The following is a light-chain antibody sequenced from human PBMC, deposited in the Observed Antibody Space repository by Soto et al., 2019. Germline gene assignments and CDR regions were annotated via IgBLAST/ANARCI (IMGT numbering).Light chain of an antibody. V-gene: IGLV2-14*01. CDR3: TSYTSSSSYV. CDR1: SSDVGGYNY. CDR2: DVT. J-gene: IGLJ1*01. Sequence: VLTQPASVSGSPGQSITIYCSGTSSDVGGYNYVSWFQQHPDKVPKLMIYDVTNRPSGISNRFSGSKSGNTASLTISGLQAEDEADYYCTSYTSSSSYVFGTGTKVTVL.